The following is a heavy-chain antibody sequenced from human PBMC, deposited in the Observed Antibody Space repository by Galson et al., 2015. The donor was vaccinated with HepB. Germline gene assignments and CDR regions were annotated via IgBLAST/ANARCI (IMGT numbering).Heavy chain of an antibody. CDR1: GGTFSSYA. CDR2: IIPILGIA. CDR3: AVTMVQETRITWGHMDV. V-gene: IGHV1-69*10. J-gene: IGHJ6*03. D-gene: IGHD3-10*01. Sequence: SVKVSCKASGGTFSSYAISWVRQAPGQGLEWMGGIIPILGIANYAQKFQGRVTITADKSTSTAYMELSSLRSEDTAVYYCAVTMVQETRITWGHMDVWGKGTTVTVSS.